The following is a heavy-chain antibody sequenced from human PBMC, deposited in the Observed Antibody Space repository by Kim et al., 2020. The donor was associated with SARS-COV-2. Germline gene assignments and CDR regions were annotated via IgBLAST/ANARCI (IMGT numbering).Heavy chain of an antibody. CDR1: GGSISSSSYY. D-gene: IGHD1-26*01. V-gene: IGHV4-39*07. CDR2: IYYSGST. J-gene: IGHJ4*02. Sequence: SETLSLTCTVSGGSISSSSYYWGWIRQPPGKGLEWIGSIYYSGSTYYNPSLKSRVTISVDTSKNQFSLKLSSVTAADTAVYYCARGGHRLELGYWGQGTLVTVSS. CDR3: ARGGHRLELGY.